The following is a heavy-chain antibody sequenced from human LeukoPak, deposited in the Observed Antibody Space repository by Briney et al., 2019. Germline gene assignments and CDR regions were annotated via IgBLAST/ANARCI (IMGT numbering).Heavy chain of an antibody. CDR2: ISSSGSTI. CDR3: ARDNDYSIPQYYYGMDV. J-gene: IGHJ6*02. CDR1: GFTFSSYE. Sequence: PGGSLRLSCAASGFTFSSYEMNWVRQAPGKGLEWVSYISSSGSTIYYADSVKGRFTISRDNAKNSLYLQMNSLRAEDTAVYYCARDNDYSIPQYYYGMDVWGQGTTVTLSS. D-gene: IGHD4-11*01. V-gene: IGHV3-48*03.